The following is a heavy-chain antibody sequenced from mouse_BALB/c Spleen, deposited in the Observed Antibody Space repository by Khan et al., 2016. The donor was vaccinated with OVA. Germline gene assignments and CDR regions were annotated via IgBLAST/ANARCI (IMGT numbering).Heavy chain of an antibody. V-gene: IGHV1S132*01. CDR3: ARGYFGNYEFVY. CDR1: GYTFPSYW. J-gene: IGHJ3*01. D-gene: IGHD2-1*01. Sequence: QVQLQQSGAELVKPGTSVKLSCKTSGYTFPSYWIQWVKKRPGQGLGGIGQIFPGTGTTYYNENFKDKATLTVETSSTAAYMQLTSLTSEDSAVYFCARGYFGNYEFVYCGQGTLVTVSP. CDR2: IFPGTGTT.